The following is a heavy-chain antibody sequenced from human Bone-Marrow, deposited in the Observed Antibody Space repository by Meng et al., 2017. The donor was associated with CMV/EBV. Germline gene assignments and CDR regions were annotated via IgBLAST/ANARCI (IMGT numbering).Heavy chain of an antibody. CDR2: INHSGST. D-gene: IGHD3-3*01. V-gene: IGHV4-34*01. J-gene: IGHJ6*02. CDR1: GGSFSGYY. Sequence: SQTLSLTCTVYGGSFSGYYWSWIRQPPGNGLEWIGEINHSGSTNYNPSLKSRVTISVDTSKNQFSLKLSSVTAADTAVYYCARGGYDCWSGYARLGYYGMDVWGQGTTVTVSS. CDR3: ARGGYDCWSGYARLGYYGMDV.